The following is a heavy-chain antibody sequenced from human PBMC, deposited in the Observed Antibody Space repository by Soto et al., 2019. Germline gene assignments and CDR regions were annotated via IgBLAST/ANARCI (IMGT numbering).Heavy chain of an antibody. CDR1: GGSFSGYY. V-gene: IGHV4-34*01. D-gene: IGHD2-2*01. Sequence: SETLSLTCAVYGGSFSGYYWSWIRQPPGKGLEWIGEINHSGSTNYNPSLKSRVTISVDTSKNQFSLKLSSVTAADTAVYYCARVPRSIVVVPAAMLGRARGGYYYMDVWGKGTTVTVSS. CDR2: INHSGST. CDR3: ARVPRSIVVVPAAMLGRARGGYYYMDV. J-gene: IGHJ6*03.